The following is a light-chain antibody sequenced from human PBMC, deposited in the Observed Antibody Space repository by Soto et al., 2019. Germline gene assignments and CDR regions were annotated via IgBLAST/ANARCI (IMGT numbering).Light chain of an antibody. CDR3: SSYTSSTSLDVV. CDR1: SSDVGGHNY. V-gene: IGLV2-14*01. J-gene: IGLJ2*01. CDR2: EVT. Sequence: QSVLTQPASVSGSPGQSITISSTGTSSDVGGHNYVSWYQQHPGTAPKLLIYEVTNRPSGVSNRFSGSKSGNTASLTISGLQAGDESDYYCSSYTSSTSLDVVFGGGTKLSVL.